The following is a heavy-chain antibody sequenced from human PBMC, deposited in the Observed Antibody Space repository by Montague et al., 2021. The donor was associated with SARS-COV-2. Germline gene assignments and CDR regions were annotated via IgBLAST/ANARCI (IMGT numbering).Heavy chain of an antibody. J-gene: IGHJ4*02. CDR3: AKVRRVAVASNYYFDY. CDR2: IFYTGHI. D-gene: IGHD6-19*01. Sequence: SETLSLTCTVSGGSIRSSDYYWGWIRQPPGKGQEWIGTIFYTGHIYYNPSHESRLTISVDTSKNQFSLNLFSVTAADTALYYCAKVRRVAVASNYYFDYWGQGTLVTVSS. V-gene: IGHV4-39*07. CDR1: GGSIRSSDYY.